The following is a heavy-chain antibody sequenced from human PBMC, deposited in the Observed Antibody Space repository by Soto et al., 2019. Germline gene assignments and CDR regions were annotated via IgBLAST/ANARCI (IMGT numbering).Heavy chain of an antibody. CDR2: ISSGGYVI. D-gene: IGHD3-16*01. V-gene: IGHV3-21*01. J-gene: IGHJ5*02. Sequence: GALRLACTVPGCTFSSYGMNWVRQAPGKGLEWVSSISSGGYVIYYADSVKGRFTISRDNAKNSLYLQMNSLRAEDTAIYYCVTFGTSNWFDPWGHGTVVTVSS. CDR3: VTFGTSNWFDP. CDR1: GCTFSSYG.